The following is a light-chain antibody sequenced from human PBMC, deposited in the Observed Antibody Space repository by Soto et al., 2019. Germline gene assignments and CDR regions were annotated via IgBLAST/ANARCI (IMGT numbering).Light chain of an antibody. CDR1: QTVSSNY. CDR2: GSS. Sequence: EIVLTQSPGTLSLSPGERATLSCRASQTVSSNYLAWYQQEPGQAPRLLIYGSSSRATGIPDRFSGSGSGTDFTLTISRLGPEDIAVYYCQQYDGPPWTFGQGTKVEIK. CDR3: QQYDGPPWT. J-gene: IGKJ1*01. V-gene: IGKV3-20*01.